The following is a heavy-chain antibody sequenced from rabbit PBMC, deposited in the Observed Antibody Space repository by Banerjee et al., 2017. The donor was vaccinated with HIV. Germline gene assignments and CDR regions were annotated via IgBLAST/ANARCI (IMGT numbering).Heavy chain of an antibody. V-gene: IGHV1S45*01. CDR2: IYNGEGST. J-gene: IGHJ4*01. D-gene: IGHD6-1*01. CDR1: GFSFSSGYD. CDR3: ARDRNGYGDNLDL. Sequence: QEQLEESGGDLVKPGASLTLTCKASGFSFSSGYDMCWVRQAPGKGLEWIACIYNGEGSTWYASWAKGRFTISKTSSTTVTLQMTSLTAADTATYFCARDRNGYGDNLDLWGPGTLVTVS.